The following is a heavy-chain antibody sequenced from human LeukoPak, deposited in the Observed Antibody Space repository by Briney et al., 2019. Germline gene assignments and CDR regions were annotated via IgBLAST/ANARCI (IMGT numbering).Heavy chain of an antibody. V-gene: IGHV1-18*01. D-gene: IGHD6-19*01. CDR1: GYTFTSYG. CDR3: ARDRQEGIAVAGDLGTFDY. J-gene: IGHJ4*02. CDR2: ISAYNGNT. Sequence: ASVKVSCKASGYTFTSYGISWVRQPPGQGLEWMGWISAYNGNTNSAQKLQGRVTMTTDTSTSTAYMELRSLRSDDTAVYYCARDRQEGIAVAGDLGTFDYWGQGTLVTVSS.